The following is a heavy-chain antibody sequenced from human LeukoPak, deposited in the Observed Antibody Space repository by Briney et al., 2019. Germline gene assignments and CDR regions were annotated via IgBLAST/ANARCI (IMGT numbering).Heavy chain of an antibody. CDR2: ISGSGDST. D-gene: IGHD2-15*01. Sequence: GGSLRLSCAASGFTFSSYAMSWVRQAPGKGLEWVSAISGSGDSTYYGDSVKGRFTISRDNSKNTLYLQMNSLRAEDTAVYYCAKSVVVITFRFDDWGQGALVTVSS. CDR3: AKSVVVITFRFDD. J-gene: IGHJ4*02. CDR1: GFTFSSYA. V-gene: IGHV3-23*01.